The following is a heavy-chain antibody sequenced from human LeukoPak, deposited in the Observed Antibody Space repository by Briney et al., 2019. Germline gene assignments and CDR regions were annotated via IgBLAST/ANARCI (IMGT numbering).Heavy chain of an antibody. CDR2: ISSSSSYI. CDR1: GFTFSSYS. Sequence: GGSLRLSCAASGFTFSSYSMYWVRQAPGKGLEWVSSISSSSSYIYYADSVKGRFTISRDNAKNSLYLQMNSLRAEDTAVYYCARDRRYSYGHLTNYYYYMDVWGKRTTVTVSS. CDR3: ARDRRYSYGHLTNYYYYMDV. V-gene: IGHV3-21*01. J-gene: IGHJ6*03. D-gene: IGHD5-18*01.